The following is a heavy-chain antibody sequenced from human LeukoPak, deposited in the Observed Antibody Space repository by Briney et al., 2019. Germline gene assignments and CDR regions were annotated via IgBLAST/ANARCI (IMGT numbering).Heavy chain of an antibody. V-gene: IGHV3-11*06. J-gene: IGHJ4*02. CDR3: ARQQTSAATGGFDF. CDR1: GFTFNDYY. CDR2: ISSTSSYT. D-gene: IGHD6-25*01. Sequence: GGSLRLSCAASGFTFNDYYMTWIRQAPGKGLEWVSYISSTSSYTIFADSVKGRFTISRDNAKNSLYLQMSNLRAEDTALYYCARQQTSAATGGFDFWGQGTLVTVSS.